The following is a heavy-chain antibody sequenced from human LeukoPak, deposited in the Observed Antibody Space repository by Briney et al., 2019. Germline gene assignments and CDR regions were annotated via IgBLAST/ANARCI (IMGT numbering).Heavy chain of an antibody. CDR1: GGSISSHY. Sequence: PSETLSLTCTVSGGSISSHYWSWIRQPPGKGLEWIGYIYYSGSTNYNPSLKSRVTISVDTSKNQFSLKLSSVTAADTAVYYCARDYGPGDFADWGQGTLVTVSS. V-gene: IGHV4-59*11. D-gene: IGHD7-27*01. J-gene: IGHJ4*02. CDR3: ARDYGPGDFAD. CDR2: IYYSGST.